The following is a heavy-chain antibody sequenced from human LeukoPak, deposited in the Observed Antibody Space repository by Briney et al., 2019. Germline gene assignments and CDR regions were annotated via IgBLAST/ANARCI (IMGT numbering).Heavy chain of an antibody. D-gene: IGHD2-2*01. CDR2: IYHSGST. CDR1: GGSISSGGYY. CDR3: ASTGYREYQLHYFDY. J-gene: IGHJ4*02. Sequence: SETLSLTCTVSGGSISSGGYYWSWIRQPPGKGLEWIGYIYHSGSTYYNPSLKSRVTISVDRSKNQFSLKLSSVTAADTAVYYCASTGYREYQLHYFDYWGQGTLVTVSS. V-gene: IGHV4-30-2*01.